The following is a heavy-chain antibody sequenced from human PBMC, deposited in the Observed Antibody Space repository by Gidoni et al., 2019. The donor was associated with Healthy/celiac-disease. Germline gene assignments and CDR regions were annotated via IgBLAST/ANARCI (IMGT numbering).Heavy chain of an antibody. CDR2: IYYSGST. V-gene: IGHV4-39*01. Sequence: QLQLQESGPGLVKPSETRSLTCTVSGGSISSSSYYWGWIRQPPGKGLEWIGSIYYSGSTYYNPSLKSRVTISVDTSKNQFSLKLSSVTAADTAVYYCARLGPSSWFDPWGQGTLVTVSS. CDR1: GGSISSSSYY. D-gene: IGHD2-2*01. J-gene: IGHJ5*02. CDR3: ARLGPSSWFDP.